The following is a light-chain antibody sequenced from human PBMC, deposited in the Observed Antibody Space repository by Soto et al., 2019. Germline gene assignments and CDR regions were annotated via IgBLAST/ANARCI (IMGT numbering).Light chain of an antibody. CDR3: QQYERSPTT. V-gene: IGKV3-20*01. J-gene: IGKJ4*01. CDR1: QSVSSTY. Sequence: EIVLTQSPGTLSLSPGERATLSCRASQSVSSTYLAWYQQKPGQAPSLLIYGASRRATGIPDRFSGSGSGTDFTLTIRRLEPEDFAEYYCQQYERSPTTFGGGTKVEIK. CDR2: GAS.